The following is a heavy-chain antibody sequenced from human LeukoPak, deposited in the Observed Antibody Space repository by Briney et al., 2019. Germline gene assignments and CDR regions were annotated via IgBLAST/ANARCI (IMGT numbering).Heavy chain of an antibody. CDR2: IKSKTDGGTT. Sequence: GGSLRLSCAASGFTFSNAWMSWVRQAPGKGLEWVGRIKSKTDGGTTDYAAPVKGRFTISRDDSKNTLYLQMNSLKTEDTAVYYCRAGPLFGYYDSSGYYSRYYYYGMDVWGQGTTVTVSS. CDR3: RAGPLFGYYDSSGYYSRYYYYGMDV. CDR1: GFTFSNAW. D-gene: IGHD3-22*01. J-gene: IGHJ6*02. V-gene: IGHV3-15*01.